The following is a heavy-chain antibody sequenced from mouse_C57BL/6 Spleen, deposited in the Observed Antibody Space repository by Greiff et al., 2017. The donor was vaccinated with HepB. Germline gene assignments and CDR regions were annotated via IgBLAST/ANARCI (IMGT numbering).Heavy chain of an antibody. CDR3: ARWGRAQATFDY. V-gene: IGHV1-18*01. D-gene: IGHD3-2*02. Sequence: DVKLMESGPELVKPGASVKIPCKASGYTFTDYNMDWVKQSHGKSLEWIGDINPNNGGTIYNQKFKGKATLTVDKSSSTAYMELRSLTSEDTAVYYCARWGRAQATFDYWGQGTTLTVSS. CDR1: GYTFTDYN. CDR2: INPNNGGT. J-gene: IGHJ2*01.